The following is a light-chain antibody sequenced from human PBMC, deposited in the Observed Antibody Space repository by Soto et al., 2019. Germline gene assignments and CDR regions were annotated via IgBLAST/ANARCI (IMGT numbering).Light chain of an antibody. Sequence: EIVMTQSPATLSVSPGERATLSCRASQSVNSNLAWYQQKPGQAPRLLISGASTRATGMPARFSGSGSETEFTLTISSLQSEDFAVYYCQQYNSWWTFGQGTKVEMK. CDR3: QQYNSWWT. CDR1: QSVNSN. CDR2: GAS. J-gene: IGKJ1*01. V-gene: IGKV3-15*01.